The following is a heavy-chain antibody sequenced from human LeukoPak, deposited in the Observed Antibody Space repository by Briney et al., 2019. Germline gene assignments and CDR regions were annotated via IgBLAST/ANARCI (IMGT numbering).Heavy chain of an antibody. Sequence: PGGSLRLSCAASGFTFSSYGMHWVRQAPGKGLERVAVISYDGSNKYYADSVKGRFTISRDNSKSTLYLQMNSLRAEDTAVYYCAKESRASSSWYVATGNYFDYWGQGTLVTVSS. CDR3: AKESRASSSWYVATGNYFDY. J-gene: IGHJ4*02. CDR2: ISYDGSNK. D-gene: IGHD6-13*01. V-gene: IGHV3-30*18. CDR1: GFTFSSYG.